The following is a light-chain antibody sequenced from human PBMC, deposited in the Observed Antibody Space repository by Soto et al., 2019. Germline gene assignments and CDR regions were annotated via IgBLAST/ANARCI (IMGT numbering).Light chain of an antibody. CDR3: QQRSNWVT. CDR2: DAS. V-gene: IGKV3-11*01. Sequence: EIVLTQSPATLSLSPGERATLSCRASQSVSSYLAWYQQKPGQAPRLLIYDASNRATGIPARFSGSGSGTDCTLTISSLEPEAFAVYYCQQRSNWVTFGGGTKVEIK. J-gene: IGKJ4*01. CDR1: QSVSSY.